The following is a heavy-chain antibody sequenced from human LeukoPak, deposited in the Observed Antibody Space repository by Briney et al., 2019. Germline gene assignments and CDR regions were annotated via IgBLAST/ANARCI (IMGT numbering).Heavy chain of an antibody. Sequence: ASVKVSCKASGYTFTSYAMNWVRQAPGQGLEWMGWISAYNGNTNYAQKLQGRVTMTTDTSTSTAYMELRSLRSDDTAVYYCARANYGSGSYYLPHYYYYYYMDVWGKGTTVTISS. D-gene: IGHD3-10*01. CDR1: GYTFTSYA. J-gene: IGHJ6*03. V-gene: IGHV1-18*01. CDR3: ARANYGSGSYYLPHYYYYYYMDV. CDR2: ISAYNGNT.